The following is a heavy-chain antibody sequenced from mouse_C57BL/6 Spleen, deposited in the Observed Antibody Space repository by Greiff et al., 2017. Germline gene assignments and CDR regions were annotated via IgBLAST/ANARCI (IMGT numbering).Heavy chain of an antibody. CDR3: TTPLTGRVWFAY. J-gene: IGHJ3*01. CDR2: IDPETGGT. D-gene: IGHD4-1*01. V-gene: IGHV1-15*01. CDR1: GYTFTDYE. Sequence: QVQLQQSGAELVRPGASVTLSCKASGYTFTDYEMHWVKQTPVHGLEWIGAIDPETGGTAYNQKFKGKAILTADKSSSTAYMELRSLTSEDSAVYYCTTPLTGRVWFAYWGQGTLVTVSA.